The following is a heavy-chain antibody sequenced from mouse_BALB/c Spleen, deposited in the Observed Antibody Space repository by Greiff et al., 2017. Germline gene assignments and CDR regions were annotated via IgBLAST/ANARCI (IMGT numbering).Heavy chain of an antibody. Sequence: VQLQQSGPELVKPGASVKVSCKASGYAFTSYNMYWVKQSHGKSLEWIGYIDPYNGGTSYNQKFEGKATLTVDKSSSTAYMHLNSLTSEDSAVYYCAREGGSTLYYYAMDYWGQGTSVTVSS. D-gene: IGHD1-1*01. CDR1: GYAFTSYN. J-gene: IGHJ4*01. CDR3: AREGGSTLYYYAMDY. CDR2: IDPYNGGT. V-gene: IGHV1S135*01.